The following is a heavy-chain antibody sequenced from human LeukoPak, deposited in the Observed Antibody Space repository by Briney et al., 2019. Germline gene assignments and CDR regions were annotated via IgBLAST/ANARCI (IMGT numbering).Heavy chain of an antibody. Sequence: SETLSLTCTVSGGSISGHYWSWIRQPPGKGLEWIGHIYYTGVINYDPSLKSRVTMLVDTSKNQFSLKVTSVTAADTAVYYCARLTRLAPVSTTYYHSLDVWGQGSTVTVSS. D-gene: IGHD2-2*01. V-gene: IGHV4-59*08. CDR3: ARLTRLAPVSTTYYHSLDV. CDR2: IYYTGVI. CDR1: GGSISGHY. J-gene: IGHJ6*02.